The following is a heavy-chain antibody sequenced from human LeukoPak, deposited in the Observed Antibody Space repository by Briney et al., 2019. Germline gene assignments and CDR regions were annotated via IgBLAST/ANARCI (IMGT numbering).Heavy chain of an antibody. CDR1: GFTFGDYA. D-gene: IGHD5-18*01. J-gene: IGHJ4*02. Sequence: GGSLRLSCTSSGFTFGDYAMSWVHQAPGKGLEWVGFIRSKANGGTTEYAASVKGRFTNSRDDSKSIAYLQMNSLKNEDTAVYYCTRDRGYSYGYGDYWGQGTPVTVSS. V-gene: IGHV3-49*04. CDR2: IRSKANGGTT. CDR3: TRDRGYSYGYGDY.